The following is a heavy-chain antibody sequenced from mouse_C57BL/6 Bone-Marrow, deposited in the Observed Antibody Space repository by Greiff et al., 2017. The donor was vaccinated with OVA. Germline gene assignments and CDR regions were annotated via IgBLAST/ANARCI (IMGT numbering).Heavy chain of an antibody. Sequence: VQLMESGPGMVKPSQSLSLTCTVTGYSITSGYDWHWIRHFPRNQLEWMVYISYSGSTNYNPSLKSRISITHDTSKNHFFLKLKSVTTEDTATYDCAREERYDCAMDYWGQGTSVTVSS. CDR3: AREERYDCAMDY. CDR2: ISYSGST. D-gene: IGHD2-4*01. J-gene: IGHJ4*01. V-gene: IGHV3-1*01. CDR1: GYSITSGYD.